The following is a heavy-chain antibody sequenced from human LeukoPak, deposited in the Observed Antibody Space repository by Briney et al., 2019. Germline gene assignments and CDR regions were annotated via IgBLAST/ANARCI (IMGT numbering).Heavy chain of an antibody. CDR1: GFTFNNYA. CDR3: ARDIAAAGTLLIYYYGMDV. CDR2: ISGSDGDT. V-gene: IGHV3-23*01. Sequence: GGSLRLSCAASGFTFNNYAMSWVRQAPGKGPEWVSAISGSDGDTQYTDSVKGRFTISRDNAKNSLYLQMNSLRAEDTAVYYCARDIAAAGTLLIYYYGMDVWGQGTTVTVSS. J-gene: IGHJ6*02. D-gene: IGHD6-13*01.